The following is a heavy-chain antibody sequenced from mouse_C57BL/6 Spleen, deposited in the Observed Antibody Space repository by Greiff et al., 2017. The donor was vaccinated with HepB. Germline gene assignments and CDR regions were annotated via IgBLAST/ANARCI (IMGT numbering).Heavy chain of an antibody. D-gene: IGHD3-3*01. CDR1: GYSITSGYY. Sequence: EVKLMESGPGLVKPSQSLSLTCSVTGYSITSGYYWNWIRQFPGNKLEWMGYISYDGSNNYNPSLKNRISITRDTSKNQFFLKLNSVTTEDTATYYCARTGTGPDYWGQGTTLTVSS. CDR3: ARTGTGPDY. CDR2: ISYDGSN. V-gene: IGHV3-6*01. J-gene: IGHJ2*01.